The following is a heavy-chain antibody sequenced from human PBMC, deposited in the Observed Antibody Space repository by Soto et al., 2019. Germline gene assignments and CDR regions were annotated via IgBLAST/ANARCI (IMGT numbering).Heavy chain of an antibody. CDR2: ISDDGSQK. CDR1: GLPFSRFG. J-gene: IGHJ6*02. V-gene: IGHV3-30*18. Sequence: QVQLVESGGGVVQPGQSLRLSCTASGLPFSRFGMHWVRQAPGKGLEWLSVISDDGSQKYYGDSVKGRFTISRDNSKSTMYLQMNSLNAEDSAVYWCAKAGASGIFAYYGMDVWGQGTPVTVSS. D-gene: IGHD3-10*01. CDR3: AKAGASGIFAYYGMDV.